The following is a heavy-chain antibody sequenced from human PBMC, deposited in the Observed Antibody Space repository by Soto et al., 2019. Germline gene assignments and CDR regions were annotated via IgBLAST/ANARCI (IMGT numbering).Heavy chain of an antibody. V-gene: IGHV3-7*01. CDR2: IKQDGSEK. CDR3: ARAGANWLLPPFDY. J-gene: IGHJ4*02. Sequence: PGGSLRLSCAASGFTFSSYWMSWVRQAPGKGLEWVANIKQDGSEKYYVDSVKGRFTISRDNAKNSLYLQMNSLRAEDTAVYYCARAGANWLLPPFDYWGQGTLVTVSS. D-gene: IGHD3-9*01. CDR1: GFTFSSYW.